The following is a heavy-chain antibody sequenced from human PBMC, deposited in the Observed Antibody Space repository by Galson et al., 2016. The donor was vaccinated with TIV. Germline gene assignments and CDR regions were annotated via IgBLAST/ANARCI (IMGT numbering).Heavy chain of an antibody. D-gene: IGHD3-3*01. J-gene: IGHJ3*01. CDR3: AKEENSGYYPNDAFDF. CDR1: AYSFINYY. V-gene: IGHV3-30*18. CDR2: IAYDGSYK. Sequence: SCKASAYSFINYYMHWVRQAPGKGLEWVAVIAYDGSYKHYAGSVKGRFTVSRDNSKTTLDLQMNSLGAEDTALYYCAKEENSGYYPNDAFDFWGQGTMVTVS.